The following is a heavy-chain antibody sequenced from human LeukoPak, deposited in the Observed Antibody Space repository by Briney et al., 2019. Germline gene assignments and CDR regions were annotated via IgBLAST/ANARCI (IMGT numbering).Heavy chain of an antibody. CDR3: ARGIAAAGRFDY. Sequence: SVKVSCKASGGTFSSYAISWVRQAPGQGLGWMGGIIPIFGTANYAQKFQGRVTITADESTSTAYMELSSLRSEDTAVYYCARGIAAAGRFDYWGQGTLVTVSS. V-gene: IGHV1-69*13. CDR2: IIPIFGTA. J-gene: IGHJ4*02. CDR1: GGTFSSYA. D-gene: IGHD6-13*01.